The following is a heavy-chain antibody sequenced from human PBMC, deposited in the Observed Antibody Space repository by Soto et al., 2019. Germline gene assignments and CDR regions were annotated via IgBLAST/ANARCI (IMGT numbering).Heavy chain of an antibody. J-gene: IGHJ4*02. CDR2: ISYHGSNT. Sequence: PGGSLRLSCAACRFSFTDYAPHWFRQAPGKVLEWLAVISYHGSNTYYAVSVKGRFSISRDNSKYTLYLQINSLRPEDTSVYYCAKDPWERSRSQPDYWGKGT. V-gene: IGHV3-30*18. CDR1: RFSFTDYA. CDR3: AKDPWERSRSQPDY. D-gene: IGHD1-26*01.